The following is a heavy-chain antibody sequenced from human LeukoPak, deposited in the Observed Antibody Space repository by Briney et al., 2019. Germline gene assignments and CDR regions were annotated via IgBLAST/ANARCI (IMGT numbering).Heavy chain of an antibody. D-gene: IGHD5-12*01. CDR3: ARFRGYHGGRNEVYLDN. Sequence: GASVTVSFTASGYTLTSYGINWMRQAPGQGLERVGSMNPKSGGTKSIQNFQGRVTLTSDMSLTTAYMELTKLTSDDTAVYYCARFRGYHGGRNEVYLDNWGQGSLVTVSS. V-gene: IGHV1-2*02. CDR2: MNPKSGGT. J-gene: IGHJ4*02. CDR1: GYTLTSYG.